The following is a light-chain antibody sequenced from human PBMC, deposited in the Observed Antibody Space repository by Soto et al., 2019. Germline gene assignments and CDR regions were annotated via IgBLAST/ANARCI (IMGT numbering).Light chain of an antibody. J-gene: IGLJ1*01. CDR3: SSYTSSSTLLYV. Sequence: QSALTQPASVSGSPGQSITISCTGTSSDVGGYNYVSWYRQHPGKAPKLMIYDVSNRPSGVSNRFSGSKSGNTASLTISGLKAEDEADYYCSSYTSSSTLLYVFGTGTKVTVL. V-gene: IGLV2-14*01. CDR2: DVS. CDR1: SSDVGGYNY.